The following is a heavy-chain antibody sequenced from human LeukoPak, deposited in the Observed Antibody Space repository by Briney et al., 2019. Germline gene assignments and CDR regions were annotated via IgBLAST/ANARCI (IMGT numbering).Heavy chain of an antibody. V-gene: IGHV4-61*01. CDR3: ARGVVALNWFDP. D-gene: IGHD2-15*01. Sequence: SETLSLTCTVSGGSVSSGSYYWSWIRQPPGKGLEWIGYIYYSGSTNYNPSLKSRFTISVDTSKNQFSLKLSSVTAADTAVYYCARGVVALNWFDPWGQGTLVTVSS. J-gene: IGHJ5*02. CDR1: GGSVSSGSYY. CDR2: IYYSGST.